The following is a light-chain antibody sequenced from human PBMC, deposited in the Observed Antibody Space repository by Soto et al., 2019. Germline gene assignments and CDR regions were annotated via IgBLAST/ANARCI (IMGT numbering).Light chain of an antibody. J-gene: IGLJ1*01. CDR1: SSNIGAGFD. V-gene: IGLV1-40*01. CDR3: QSYDTRLSGYV. CDR2: GNN. Sequence: QSVLTQPPSVSGAPGQGVTISCTGSSSNIGAGFDVHWYQQLPGTAPKLLIYGNNNRPSGVTDRFSGSKFGTSASLAITGLQADDEADYYCQSYDTRLSGYVFGTGTKVTVL.